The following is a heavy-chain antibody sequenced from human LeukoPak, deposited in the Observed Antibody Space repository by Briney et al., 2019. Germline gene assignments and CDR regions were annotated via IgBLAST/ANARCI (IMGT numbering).Heavy chain of an antibody. V-gene: IGHV4-34*01. CDR3: ARDGTGYSYGYYYYYGMDV. J-gene: IGHJ6*02. CDR2: INHSGST. D-gene: IGHD5-18*01. Sequence: SETLSLTCAVYGGSFSGYYWSWIRQPPGKGLEWIGEINHSGSTNYNPSLKSRVTISVDTSKNQFSLKLSSVTAADTAVYYCARDGTGYSYGYYYYYGMDVWGQGTTVTVSS. CDR1: GGSFSGYY.